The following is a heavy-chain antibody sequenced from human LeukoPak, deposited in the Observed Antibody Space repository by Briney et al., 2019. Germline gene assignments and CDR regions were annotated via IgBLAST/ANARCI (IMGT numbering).Heavy chain of an antibody. CDR1: GGSFSGYY. J-gene: IGHJ5*02. CDR3: ATVAHCSSTSCYGNWFDP. Sequence: SETLSLTCAVYGGSFSGYYWSWIRQPPGKGLEWIGEINHSGSTNYNPSLKSRVTISVDTSKNQYSLKLSSVTAADTAVYYCATVAHCSSTSCYGNWFDPWGQGTLVTVSS. V-gene: IGHV4-34*01. CDR2: INHSGST. D-gene: IGHD2-2*01.